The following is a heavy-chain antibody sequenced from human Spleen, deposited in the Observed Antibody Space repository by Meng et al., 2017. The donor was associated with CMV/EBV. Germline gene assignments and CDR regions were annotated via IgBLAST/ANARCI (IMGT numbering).Heavy chain of an antibody. CDR2: ISWNSVGI. D-gene: IGHD5-18*01. V-gene: IGHV3-9*01. CDR1: GFTFDEYA. Sequence: SLKISCAASGFTFDEYAMHWVRQAPGKGLEWVSGISWNSVGIGYADSVKGRFTISRDNAKSSLYLQMNSLRAEDTAVYYCARAGYSYGYVLHFDYWGQGTLVTVSS. CDR3: ARAGYSYGYVLHFDY. J-gene: IGHJ4*02.